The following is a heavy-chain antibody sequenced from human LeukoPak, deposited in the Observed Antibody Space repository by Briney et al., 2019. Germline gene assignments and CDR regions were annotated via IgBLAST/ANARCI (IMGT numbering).Heavy chain of an antibody. Sequence: ASVKVSCKASGYTFTASYMHWVRQAPGRRLEWMAWINLNSGGTHYAPKFQDRVTVTRDTSISTAYMDLSRLTSDDTAVYYCARGDFYYYYMDVWGKGTTVTISS. CDR3: ARGDFYYYYMDV. V-gene: IGHV1-2*02. CDR1: GYTFTASY. J-gene: IGHJ6*03. CDR2: INLNSGGT.